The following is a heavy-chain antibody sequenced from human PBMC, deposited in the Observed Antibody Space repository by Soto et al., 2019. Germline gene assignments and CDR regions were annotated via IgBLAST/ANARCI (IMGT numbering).Heavy chain of an antibody. D-gene: IGHD3-22*01. CDR2: IYYSGST. Sequence: SETLSLTCTVSGGSISSGDYYWSWIRQPPGKGLEWIGYIYYSGSTYYNPSLKSRVTISVDTSKNQFSLKLSSVTAADTAVYYCAISMGYYDSSGSDAFDIWGQGTMVTVSS. CDR3: AISMGYYDSSGSDAFDI. V-gene: IGHV4-30-4*01. CDR1: GGSISSGDYY. J-gene: IGHJ3*02.